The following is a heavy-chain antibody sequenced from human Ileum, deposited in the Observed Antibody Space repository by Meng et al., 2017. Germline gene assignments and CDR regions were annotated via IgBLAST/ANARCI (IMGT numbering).Heavy chain of an antibody. Sequence: QVQLQEPGPGLLTPSETLSLTCAVSGGSIESNNWWTWIRQPPGQGLEWIGEVYHSGSTHYNPSLQSRVTISIDNSKNRFSLSLNSVTAADTAIYYCARADYVRYFDLWGRGTLVTVSS. V-gene: IGHV4-4*02. CDR2: VYHSGST. CDR3: ARADYVRYFDL. CDR1: GGSIESNNW. D-gene: IGHD3-10*02. J-gene: IGHJ2*01.